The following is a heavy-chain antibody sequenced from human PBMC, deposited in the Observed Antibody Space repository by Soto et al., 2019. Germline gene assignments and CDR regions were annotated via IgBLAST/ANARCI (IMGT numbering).Heavy chain of an antibody. D-gene: IGHD1-1*01. CDR1: RDSITRSDFF. CDR3: VRPWNGRKRFDP. J-gene: IGHJ5*02. CDR2: ISSSGST. V-gene: IGHV4-30-4*01. Sequence: SETLSLTCTVSRDSITRSDFFWSWIRQPPGRNLEWIGHISSSGSTSYNPSLKSRLSMSLDTSKNEFSLRVISVTAADTALYYCVRPWNGRKRFDPWGQGTLVTVSS.